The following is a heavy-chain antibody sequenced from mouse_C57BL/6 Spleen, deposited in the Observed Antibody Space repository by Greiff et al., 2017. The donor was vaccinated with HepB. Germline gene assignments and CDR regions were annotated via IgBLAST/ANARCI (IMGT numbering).Heavy chain of an antibody. CDR3: ARDGGLYGKGAMDY. V-gene: IGHV3-6*01. J-gene: IGHJ4*01. Sequence: EVQLQQSGPGLVKPSQSLSLTCSVTGYSITSGYYWNWIRQFPGNKLEWMGYISYDGSNNYNPSLKNRISITRDTSKNQFFLKLNSVTTEDTATYYCARDGGLYGKGAMDYWGQGTSVTVSS. CDR2: ISYDGSN. CDR1: GYSITSGYY. D-gene: IGHD2-1*01.